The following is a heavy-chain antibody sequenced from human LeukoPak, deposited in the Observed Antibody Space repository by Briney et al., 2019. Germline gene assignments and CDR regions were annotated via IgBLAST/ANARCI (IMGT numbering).Heavy chain of an antibody. D-gene: IGHD1-26*01. CDR1: GGSISSYY. CDR2: IYYSGST. CDR3: ARGSGSYYEHYFDY. V-gene: IGHV4-59*01. Sequence: SETLSLTCTVSGGSISSYYWSWIRQPPGKGLEWIAYIYYSGSTNYNPSLKSRVTISVDTSKNQFSLRLSSVTAADTAEYYCARGSGSYYEHYFDYWGQGTLVTVSS. J-gene: IGHJ4*02.